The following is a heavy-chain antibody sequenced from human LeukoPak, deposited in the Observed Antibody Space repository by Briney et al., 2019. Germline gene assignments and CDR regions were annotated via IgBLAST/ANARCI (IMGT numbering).Heavy chain of an antibody. V-gene: IGHV4-59*08. Sequence: SETLSLTCSVSGGSLSSYYWSWIRQPPGKGLEGVGYIYYSGSTNYNPPLKSRVTISVDTSKNQFSLKLSSVTAADTAVYYCARLIGYSGYGLGAWYFDYWGQGTLVTVSS. CDR1: GGSLSSYY. CDR2: IYYSGST. J-gene: IGHJ4*02. D-gene: IGHD5-12*01. CDR3: ARLIGYSGYGLGAWYFDY.